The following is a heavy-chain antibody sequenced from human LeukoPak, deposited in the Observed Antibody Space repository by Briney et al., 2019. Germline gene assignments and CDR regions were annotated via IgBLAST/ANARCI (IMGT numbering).Heavy chain of an antibody. CDR1: GFTFSSYA. V-gene: IGHV3-23*01. Sequence: GGSLRLSCAASGFTFSSYAMRWVRQAPGKGLEWVSTISNGGANTYYADSVKGRFTISRDNSKNTLYLQMNSLRAEDTAVYSCAKEYYSGSGTYLYYFDYWGQGTLVTVSS. D-gene: IGHD3-10*01. J-gene: IGHJ4*02. CDR3: AKEYYSGSGTYLYYFDY. CDR2: ISNGGANT.